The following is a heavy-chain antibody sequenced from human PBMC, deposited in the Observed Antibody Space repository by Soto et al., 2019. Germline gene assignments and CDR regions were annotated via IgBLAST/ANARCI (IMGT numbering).Heavy chain of an antibody. CDR2: IGKGGDT. CDR1: GFTFSSYD. Sequence: EVQLVESGGDLVQPGGSLRLSCAASGFTFSSYDMQWVRQVTGKGLEWVSSIGKGGDTYYAGSVKGRFTISRENAKNSLYLQMSSLRAGDTAVYYCVRDPALHGMDVWGQGTTVTVSS. V-gene: IGHV3-13*01. CDR3: VRDPALHGMDV. J-gene: IGHJ6*02.